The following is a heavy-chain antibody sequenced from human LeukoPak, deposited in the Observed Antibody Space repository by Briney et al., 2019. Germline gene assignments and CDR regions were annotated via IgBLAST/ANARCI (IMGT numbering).Heavy chain of an antibody. V-gene: IGHV3-23*01. D-gene: IGHD4-17*01. Sequence: GGSLRLSCAASGFTLSSYAMSWVRQAPGKGLEWVSAISGSGGSTYYADSVKGRFTISRDNSKNTLYLQMNSLRAEDTAVYYCAKEARSYGDYVRRGAWFDPWGQGTLVTVSS. J-gene: IGHJ5*02. CDR1: GFTLSSYA. CDR3: AKEARSYGDYVRRGAWFDP. CDR2: ISGSGGST.